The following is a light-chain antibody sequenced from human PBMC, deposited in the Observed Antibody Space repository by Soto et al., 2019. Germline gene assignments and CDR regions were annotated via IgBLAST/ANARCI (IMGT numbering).Light chain of an antibody. CDR1: SSNIGSNT. V-gene: IGLV1-44*01. Sequence: QSVLTQPPSASETPGQRVTISCSGSSSNIGSNTVNWYQQLPGTAPKLLIYTNDQRPSGVPDRFSGSKSGTSASLAISGLQSEDGADYYCAAWDDSLNGRVFGGGTKLTVL. CDR2: TND. J-gene: IGLJ2*01. CDR3: AAWDDSLNGRV.